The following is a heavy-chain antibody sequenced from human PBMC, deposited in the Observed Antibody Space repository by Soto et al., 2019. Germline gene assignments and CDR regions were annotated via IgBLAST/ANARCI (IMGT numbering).Heavy chain of an antibody. J-gene: IGHJ6*02. CDR2: MNPNSGNT. Sequence: GASVKVSCKASGYIFTSYYLHWVRQATGQGLEWMGWMNPNSGNTGYAQKFQGRVTMTRNTSISTAYMELSSLRSEDTAVYYCARGGYDFWSGLGYYYYGMDVWGQGTTVTVSS. D-gene: IGHD3-3*01. CDR1: GYIFTSYY. V-gene: IGHV1-8*02. CDR3: ARGGYDFWSGLGYYYYGMDV.